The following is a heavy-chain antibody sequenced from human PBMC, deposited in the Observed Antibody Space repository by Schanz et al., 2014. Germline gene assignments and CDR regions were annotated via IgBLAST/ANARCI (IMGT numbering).Heavy chain of an antibody. Sequence: VQLVESGGGVVQPGRSLRLSCAASGFTFRSYGMNWVRQAPEKGLEWVSYISSSSGTIDYADSVKGRFSISRDKGKKSLYLQINSVGAEDTAVYFCARDYEVDLSSPRHDAFDVWGQGTVVTVSS. D-gene: IGHD3-16*01. CDR2: ISSSSGTI. J-gene: IGHJ3*01. CDR3: ARDYEVDLSSPRHDAFDV. CDR1: GFTFRSYG. V-gene: IGHV3-48*01.